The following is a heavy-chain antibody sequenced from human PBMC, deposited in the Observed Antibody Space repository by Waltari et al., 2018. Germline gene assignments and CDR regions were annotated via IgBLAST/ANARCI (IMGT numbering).Heavy chain of an antibody. CDR1: GYPFTSFG. V-gene: IGHV1-18*01. CDR2: ISAYNGNT. CDR3: ARGLPIRDSSLSEFDP. J-gene: IGHJ5*02. D-gene: IGHD6-19*01. Sequence: QVQLVQSGAEVKKPGASVKVSCQASGYPFTSFGLSWVRQAPGQGLEWMGWISAYNGNTNDAQKLQGRVTMTTDTSTSTAYMELRSLRSDDTAVYYCARGLPIRDSSLSEFDPWGQGTLVTVSS.